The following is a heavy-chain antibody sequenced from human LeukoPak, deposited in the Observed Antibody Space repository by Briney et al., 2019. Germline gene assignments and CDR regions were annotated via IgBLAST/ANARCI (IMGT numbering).Heavy chain of an antibody. CDR1: GSIFTSYG. Sequence: GASVKVSCKASGSIFTSYGISWVRQAPGQGLEWMGWISAYNGNTKYAQKLQGRVTMTTETSTSTAYMELRSLTSDDTAVYFCARDHSSSWYYFDYWGQGTLVTVSS. CDR2: ISAYNGNT. CDR3: ARDHSSSWYYFDY. V-gene: IGHV1-18*01. J-gene: IGHJ4*02. D-gene: IGHD6-13*01.